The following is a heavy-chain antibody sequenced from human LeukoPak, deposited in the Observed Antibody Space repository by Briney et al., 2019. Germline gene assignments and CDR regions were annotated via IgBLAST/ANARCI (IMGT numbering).Heavy chain of an antibody. V-gene: IGHV3-23*01. J-gene: IGHJ3*02. CDR3: AKPNYYDSSGYYWNDAFDI. CDR1: GLTFSSYA. D-gene: IGHD3-22*01. CDR2: ISGSGGST. Sequence: GGSLRLSCAASGLTFSSYAMSWVRQAPGKGLEWVSAISGSGGSTYYADSVKGRFTISRDNSKNTLYLQMNSLRAEDTAVYYCAKPNYYDSSGYYWNDAFDIWGQGTMVTVSS.